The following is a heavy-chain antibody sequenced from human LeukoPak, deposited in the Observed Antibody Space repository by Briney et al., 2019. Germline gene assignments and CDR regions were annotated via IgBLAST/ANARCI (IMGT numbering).Heavy chain of an antibody. CDR3: ARDLYGTVDY. CDR1: GYTFTGYY. CDR2: ISAYNGNT. Sequence: ASVKVSCKASGYTFTGYYMHWVRQAPGQGLEWMGWISAYNGNTNYAQKLQGRVTMTTDTSTSTAYMELRSLRSDDTAVYYCARDLYGTVDYWGQGTLVTVSS. D-gene: IGHD2-2*02. J-gene: IGHJ4*02. V-gene: IGHV1-18*04.